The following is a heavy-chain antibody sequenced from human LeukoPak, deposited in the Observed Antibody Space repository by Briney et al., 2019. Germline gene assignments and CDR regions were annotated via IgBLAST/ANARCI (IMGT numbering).Heavy chain of an antibody. J-gene: IGHJ6*03. V-gene: IGHV3-53*01. CDR1: GFTVSNNY. CDR2: IYSNGDT. Sequence: GGSLRLSCSASGFTVSNNYMTWVRQAPGKGLEWVSTIYSNGDTYYPDSVRGRFTISRDNSQNTLYLQMNSLRAGDTAVYYCAREAPYYVVVWGKGTTVTVSS. CDR3: AREAPYYVVV.